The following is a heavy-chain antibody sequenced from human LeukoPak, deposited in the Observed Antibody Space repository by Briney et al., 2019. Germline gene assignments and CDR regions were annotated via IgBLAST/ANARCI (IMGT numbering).Heavy chain of an antibody. CDR2: IYYSGST. J-gene: IGHJ6*03. Sequence: PSETLSLTCTVSGGSISSSSYYWSWIRQPPGKGLEWIGYIYYSGSTNYNPSLKSRVTISVDTSKNQFSLKLSSVTAADTAVYYCARGTAAITYYYYYMDVWGKGTTVTVSS. D-gene: IGHD2-2*01. CDR1: GGSISSSSYY. CDR3: ARGTAAITYYYYYMDV. V-gene: IGHV4-61*01.